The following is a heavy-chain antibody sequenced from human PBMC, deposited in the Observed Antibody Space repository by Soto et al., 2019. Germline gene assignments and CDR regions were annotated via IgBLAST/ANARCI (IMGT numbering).Heavy chain of an antibody. CDR1: GYTFTSYG. V-gene: IGHV1-18*01. Sequence: HVQLVQSGAEVKTPGASVKVSCEASGYTFTSYGISWVLQAPGQGLEWIGWINTFNGNTIYAQNVQGRVSMTRETSTRTAFTDLRSLRCDDTAGYYCAGDRLQGNYGSAQGPGYFDLWGRGTLVTVSS. CDR2: INTFNGNT. CDR3: AGDRLQGNYGSAQGPGYFDL. D-gene: IGHD3-10*01. J-gene: IGHJ2*01.